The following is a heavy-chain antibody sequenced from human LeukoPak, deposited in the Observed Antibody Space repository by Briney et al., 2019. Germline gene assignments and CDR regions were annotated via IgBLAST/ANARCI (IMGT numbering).Heavy chain of an antibody. CDR1: GYTFTGYY. D-gene: IGHD5-12*01. CDR3: ARDGRGYSGYDFRYFDY. V-gene: IGHV1-69*06. J-gene: IGHJ4*02. Sequence: SVKVSCKASGYTFTGYYMHWVRQASGQGLEWMGGIIPIFDTTNYAQKFQGRVTITADKSTSTAYMELSSLTSDDTAVYYCARDGRGYSGYDFRYFDYWGQGTLVTVSS. CDR2: IIPIFDTT.